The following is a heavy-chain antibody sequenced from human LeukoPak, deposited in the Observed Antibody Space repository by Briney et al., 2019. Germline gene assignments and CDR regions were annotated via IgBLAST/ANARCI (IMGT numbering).Heavy chain of an antibody. D-gene: IGHD4/OR15-4a*01. J-gene: IGHJ4*02. CDR1: GFTFSTYS. V-gene: IGHV3-21*01. Sequence: GGSLRLSCAASGFTFSTYSMNWVRQAPGKGLEWVSSITRSSSYIYYADSVKGRFTISRDDAKNSLFLQMNSLRAEDTAIYYCARQTIIYGDYSDYWGQGTLVTVSS. CDR2: ITRSSSYI. CDR3: ARQTIIYGDYSDY.